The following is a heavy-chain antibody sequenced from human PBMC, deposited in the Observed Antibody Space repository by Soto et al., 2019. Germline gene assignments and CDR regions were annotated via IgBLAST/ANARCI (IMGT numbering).Heavy chain of an antibody. CDR2: IYYTGST. Sequence: QVQLQESGPGLVKPSETLSLTCTVSGGSISSYYWSWIRQPPGKGLEWIGYIYYTGSTNYNPSLTSRAPISADTSKNQFSLQLSSVTAADTAVYYCANLTWYVDLWGRGTLVTVSS. D-gene: IGHD3-9*01. CDR3: ANLTWYVDL. CDR1: GGSISSYY. V-gene: IGHV4-59*01. J-gene: IGHJ2*01.